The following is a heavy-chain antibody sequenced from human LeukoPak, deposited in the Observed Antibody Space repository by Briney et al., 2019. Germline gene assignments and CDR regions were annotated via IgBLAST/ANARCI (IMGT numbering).Heavy chain of an antibody. Sequence: ASVKVSCKASGYTFTSYAMHWVRQAPGQRLEWMGWINAGNGNTKYSQKFQGRVTITRDTSASTAYMELSSLRSEDTAVYYCARLGYSSSWFPYFDYWGQGTLVTVSS. D-gene: IGHD6-13*01. CDR3: ARLGYSSSWFPYFDY. J-gene: IGHJ4*02. CDR1: GYTFTSYA. V-gene: IGHV1-3*01. CDR2: INAGNGNT.